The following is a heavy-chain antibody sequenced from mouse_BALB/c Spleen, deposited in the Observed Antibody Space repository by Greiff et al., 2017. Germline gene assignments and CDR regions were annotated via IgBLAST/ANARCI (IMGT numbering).Heavy chain of an antibody. V-gene: IGHV5-17*02. Sequence: EVKLVESGGGLVQPGGSRKLSCAASGFTFSSFGMHWVRQAPEKGLEWVAYISSGSSTIYYADTVKGRFTISRDNPKNTLFLQMTSLRSEDTAMYYCARSEGADYYPMDYWGQGTSVTVSS. CDR3: ARSEGADYYPMDY. CDR2: ISSGSSTI. J-gene: IGHJ4*01. CDR1: GFTFSSFG.